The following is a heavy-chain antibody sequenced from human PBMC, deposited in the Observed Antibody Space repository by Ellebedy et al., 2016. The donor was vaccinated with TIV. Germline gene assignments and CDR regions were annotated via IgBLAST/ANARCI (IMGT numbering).Heavy chain of an antibody. CDR2: ISDNGKST. Sequence: PGGSLRLSCSASGFTFSHLSMHWVRQAPGKGLELVSTISDNGKSTFYTDSVKGRFIISRDNSKNTLFLQMSSPRAEDTAVYYCVRDLWGFDYWGQGALVIVSS. V-gene: IGHV3-64D*06. CDR3: VRDLWGFDY. J-gene: IGHJ4*02. CDR1: GFTFSHLS. D-gene: IGHD2-21*01.